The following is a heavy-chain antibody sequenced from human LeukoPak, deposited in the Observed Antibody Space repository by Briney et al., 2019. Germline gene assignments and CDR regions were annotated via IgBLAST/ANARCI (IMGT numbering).Heavy chain of an antibody. CDR2: MSNDGSNK. CDR1: GFTLSSYA. J-gene: IGHJ4*02. V-gene: IGHV3-30*04. D-gene: IGHD3-16*01. CDR3: ARSTYYYDRGRFDY. Sequence: GRSLRLSCAASGFTLSSYAMNWVRQAPGKGLEWVATMSNDGSNKYYADSVKGRFTISRDHSKNMLYLQMNSLRAEDAALYYCARSTYYYDRGRFDYWGQGTLVTVSS.